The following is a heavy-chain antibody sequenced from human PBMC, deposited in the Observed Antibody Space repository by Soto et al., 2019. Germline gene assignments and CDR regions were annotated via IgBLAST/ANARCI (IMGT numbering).Heavy chain of an antibody. J-gene: IGHJ5*02. Sequence: SETLSLTCTVSGGSISSYYWSWIRQPPGKGLEWIGYIYYSGSTNYNPSLKSRVTISVDTSKNQFSLKLSPVTAADTAVYYCAREGRNNWFDPWGQGTLVTVSS. CDR2: IYYSGST. V-gene: IGHV4-59*01. CDR3: AREGRNNWFDP. CDR1: GGSISSYY.